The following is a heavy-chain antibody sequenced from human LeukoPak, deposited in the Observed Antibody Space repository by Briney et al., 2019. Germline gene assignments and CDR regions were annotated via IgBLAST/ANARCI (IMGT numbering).Heavy chain of an antibody. Sequence: GGSLRLSCAPSGFTFSNYFMTWVRQPPGKGLEWVSLISGGGGDIRYAASVRGRFSISRDHSKNTLYLQMNSLRAEDTAAFYCANRPTTGWYAGGNGFDPWGQGTVVTVSS. V-gene: IGHV3-23*01. CDR2: ISGGGGDI. CDR1: GFTFSNYF. J-gene: IGHJ5*02. D-gene: IGHD6-19*01. CDR3: ANRPTTGWYAGGNGFDP.